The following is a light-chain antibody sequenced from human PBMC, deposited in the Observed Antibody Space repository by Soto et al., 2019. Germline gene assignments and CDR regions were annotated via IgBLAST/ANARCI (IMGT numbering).Light chain of an antibody. V-gene: IGKV3-11*01. J-gene: IGKJ2*01. CDR2: DTS. CDR3: QQRSNWRFT. CDR1: QSSGSY. Sequence: EIVLTQSPPTLSLSPGERATLSCRASQSSGSYLAWYQQKPGQAPRLLIYDTSYWATGIPARFSGSGSGTDFTLTISSLEPEDFAVYYCQQRSNWRFTFGQGTKLEIK.